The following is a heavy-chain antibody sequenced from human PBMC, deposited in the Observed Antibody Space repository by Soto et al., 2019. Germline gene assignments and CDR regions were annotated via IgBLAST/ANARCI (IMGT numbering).Heavy chain of an antibody. V-gene: IGHV3-23*01. CDR1: GFTFSSYA. CDR3: AKEHPGGLIAAAGANWFDP. J-gene: IGHJ5*02. D-gene: IGHD6-13*01. Sequence: GGSLRLSCAASGFTFSSYAMSWVRQAPGKGLEWVSAISGSGGSTYYADSVKGRFTISRDNSKNTLYLQMNSLRAEDTAVYYCAKEHPGGLIAAAGANWFDPWGQGTLVTVSS. CDR2: ISGSGGST.